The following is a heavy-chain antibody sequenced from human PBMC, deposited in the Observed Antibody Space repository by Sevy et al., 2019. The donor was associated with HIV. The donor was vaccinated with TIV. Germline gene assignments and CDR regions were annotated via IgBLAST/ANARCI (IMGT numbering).Heavy chain of an antibody. V-gene: IGHV1-69*06. CDR1: GGTFSSYA. CDR2: IIPIFGTA. D-gene: IGHD6-19*01. Sequence: ASVKVSCKASGGTFSSYAISWVRQAPGQGLEWMGGIIPIFGTANYAQKFQGRVTITADKSTSTAYMELSSLRSEDTAVYYCARVGSGWYREDYYYYMDVWGKGTTVTVS. J-gene: IGHJ6*03. CDR3: ARVGSGWYREDYYYYMDV.